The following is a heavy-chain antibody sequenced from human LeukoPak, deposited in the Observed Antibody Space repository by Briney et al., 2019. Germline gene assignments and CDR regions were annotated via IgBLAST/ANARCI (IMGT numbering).Heavy chain of an antibody. CDR1: GGSISTNHW. J-gene: IGHJ4*02. V-gene: IGHV4-4*02. CDR2: IYHTGST. CDR3: ARVDWYEGLDY. D-gene: IGHD2-21*01. Sequence: KPSGTLSLTCAVSGGSISTNHWWTWVRQPPGKGLEWLGDIYHTGSTNGNPSLKSRVTISVDKFNNQFSLKLNSVTAADTAVYYCARVDWYEGLDYWGQGALVTVSS.